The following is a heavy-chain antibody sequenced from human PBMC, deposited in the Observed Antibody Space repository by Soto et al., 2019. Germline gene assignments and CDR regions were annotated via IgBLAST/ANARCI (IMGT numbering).Heavy chain of an antibody. CDR2: ISYDGSNK. Sequence: GGSLRLSCAASGFTFSSYAMHWVRQAPGKGLEWVAVISYDGSNKYYADSVKGRFTISRDNSKNTLYLQMNSLRAEDTAVYYCARGDIVVVPAAIRFRYYYGMDVWGQGTTVTVS. CDR3: ARGDIVVVPAAIRFRYYYGMDV. D-gene: IGHD2-2*02. CDR1: GFTFSSYA. V-gene: IGHV3-30-3*01. J-gene: IGHJ6*02.